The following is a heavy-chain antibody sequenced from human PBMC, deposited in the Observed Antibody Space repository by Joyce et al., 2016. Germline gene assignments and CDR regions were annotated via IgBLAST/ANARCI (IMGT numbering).Heavy chain of an antibody. D-gene: IGHD3-3*01. CDR1: GGSISGYS. CDR3: AREEYDFWSYSDDAFDI. V-gene: IGHV4-4*07. J-gene: IGHJ3*02. CDR2: IFTRGST. Sequence: QVQLQESGPGLVKPSETLSLTCSVLGGSISGYSWSWIRQPAGKGLEWIGRIFTRGSTNYNPSLKSRVTLSIDTSKNQFSLKLRSVTAADTAVYYCAREEYDFWSYSDDAFDIWGQGTMVTVSS.